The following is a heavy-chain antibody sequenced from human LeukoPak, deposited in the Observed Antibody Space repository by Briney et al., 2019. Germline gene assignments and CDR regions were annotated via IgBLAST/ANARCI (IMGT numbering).Heavy chain of an antibody. Sequence: SQTLSLTCAVSGGSISSGGYSWSWIRQPPGKGLEWIGYIYHSGSTYYNPSLKSRVTISVDRSKNQFSLKLSSVTAADTAVYYCARLSGSYSIVNNWFDPWGQGTLVTVSS. D-gene: IGHD1-26*01. CDR3: ARLSGSYSIVNNWFDP. V-gene: IGHV4-30-2*01. CDR1: GGSISSGGYS. J-gene: IGHJ5*02. CDR2: IYHSGST.